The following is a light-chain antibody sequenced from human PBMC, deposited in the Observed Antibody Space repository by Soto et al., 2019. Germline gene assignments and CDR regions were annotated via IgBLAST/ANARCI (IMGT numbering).Light chain of an antibody. J-gene: IGKJ2*03. CDR3: QQYDNLPYS. Sequence: DIQMTQSPSSLSASVGDRVTITCQASQDISNYLNWYQQKPGKAPKLLIYDASNLETGVPSRFSGSESGTDFTFTISSXQPEDIATYYFQQYDNLPYSFGQGTKVDIK. CDR2: DAS. CDR1: QDISNY. V-gene: IGKV1-33*01.